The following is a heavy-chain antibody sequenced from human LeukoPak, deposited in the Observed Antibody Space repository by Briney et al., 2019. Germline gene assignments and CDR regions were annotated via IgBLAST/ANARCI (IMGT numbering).Heavy chain of an antibody. CDR3: AKEDGIIAVAGIALY. V-gene: IGHV3-23*01. D-gene: IGHD6-19*01. CDR1: GFTFTNYA. J-gene: IGHJ4*02. CDR2: TVGSGPDT. Sequence: GGSLRLSCAASGFTFTNYAMSWVRQTPGKGLEWVSATVGSGPDTYHADSVKGRFTISRDNSKNTLYLQMNSLRAEDTAVYYCAKEDGIIAVAGIALYWGQGTLVTVSS.